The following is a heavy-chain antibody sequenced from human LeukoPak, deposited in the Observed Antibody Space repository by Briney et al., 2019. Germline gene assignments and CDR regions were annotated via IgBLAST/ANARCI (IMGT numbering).Heavy chain of an antibody. Sequence: GGSLRLSCAASGLTFSSYGMHWVRQAPGKGLEWVAVISYDGSNKYYAGSVKGRFTISRDNSKNTLYLQMNSLRAEDTAVYYCAKDGSYYDSSGYYYDAFDIWGQGTMVTVSS. V-gene: IGHV3-30*18. CDR1: GLTFSSYG. J-gene: IGHJ3*02. CDR2: ISYDGSNK. D-gene: IGHD3-22*01. CDR3: AKDGSYYDSSGYYYDAFDI.